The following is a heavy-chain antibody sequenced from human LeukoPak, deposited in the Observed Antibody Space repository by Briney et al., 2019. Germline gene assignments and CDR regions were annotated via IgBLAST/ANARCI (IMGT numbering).Heavy chain of an antibody. CDR3: ARRASYSSSWFSNWFDP. CDR2: YSGST. Sequence: YSGSTYYNPSLKSRFTISVDTSKNQFSLKLSSVTAADTAVYYCARRASYSSSWFSNWFDPWGQGTLVTVSS. D-gene: IGHD6-13*01. V-gene: IGHV4-39*01. J-gene: IGHJ5*02.